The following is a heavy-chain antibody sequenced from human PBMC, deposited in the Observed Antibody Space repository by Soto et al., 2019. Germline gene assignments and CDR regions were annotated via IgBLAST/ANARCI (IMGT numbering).Heavy chain of an antibody. CDR2: IYYAGST. J-gene: IGHJ4*02. CDR3: GRRIVATETFDY. CDR1: GGSMISYY. D-gene: IGHD5-12*01. Sequence: SETLSLTCTVPGGSMISYYWSWIRQPPGRGLEWIGFIYYAGSTKYNPSLNSRVTISVDTSKNQFSLTVTSVTAADTAVYYCGRRIVATETFDYWGQGTLVTVSS. V-gene: IGHV4-59*08.